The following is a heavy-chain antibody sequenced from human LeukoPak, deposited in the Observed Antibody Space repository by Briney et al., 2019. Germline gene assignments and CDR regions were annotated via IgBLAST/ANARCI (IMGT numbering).Heavy chain of an antibody. D-gene: IGHD6-19*01. V-gene: IGHV4-61*02. CDR1: GGSIRSGSYY. Sequence: SQTLSLTCTVSGGSIRSGSYYWSWIRQPAGKGLEWIGRIYTSGSTNYNPSLKSRVTISVDTSKNQFSLKLSSVTAADTAVYYCARDLGIAVAGQLTRSFDYWGQGTLVTVSS. CDR2: IYTSGST. J-gene: IGHJ4*02. CDR3: ARDLGIAVAGQLTRSFDY.